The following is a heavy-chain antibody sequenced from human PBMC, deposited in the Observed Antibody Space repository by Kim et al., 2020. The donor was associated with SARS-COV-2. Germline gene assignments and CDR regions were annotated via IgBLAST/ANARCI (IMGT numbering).Heavy chain of an antibody. CDR3: ATGAEVYYYGSGSFYYYGMDV. J-gene: IGHJ6*02. D-gene: IGHD3-10*01. CDR1: GFTFSSYG. V-gene: IGHV3-33*01. CDR2: IWYDGSNK. Sequence: GGSLRLSCAASGFTFSSYGMHWVRQAPGKGLEWVAVIWYDGSNKYYADSVKGRFTISRDNSKNTLYLQMNSLRAEDTAVYYCATGAEVYYYGSGSFYYYGMDVWGQGTTVTVSS.